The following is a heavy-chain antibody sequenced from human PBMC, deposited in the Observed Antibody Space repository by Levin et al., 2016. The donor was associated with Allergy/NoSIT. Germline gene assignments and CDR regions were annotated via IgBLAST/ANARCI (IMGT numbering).Heavy chain of an antibody. V-gene: IGHV3-15*05. CDR1: TFTSSSYG. CDR2: IRGKTGDGTP. CDR3: VTEVLWFGESIYNFDY. J-gene: IGHJ4*02. D-gene: IGHD3-10*01. Sequence: GGFLRLSCVDSTFTSSSYGMSWVRQAPGKGLEWVGRIRGKTGDGTPDYAAPVKGRFTISRDNSKGTVYLQMDSLKTEDSGLYYCVTEVLWFGESIYNFDYWGQGTQVTVSS.